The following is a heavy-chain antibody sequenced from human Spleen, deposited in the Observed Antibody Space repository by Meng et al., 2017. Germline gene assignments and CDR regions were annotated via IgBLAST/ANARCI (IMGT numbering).Heavy chain of an antibody. CDR2: ISGSGGST. J-gene: IGHJ3*02. CDR1: GFTVSSNY. V-gene: IGHV3-23*01. Sequence: ETLSLTCAASGFTVSSNYMSWVRQAPGKGLEWVSGISGSGGSTYYADSVKGRFTISRDNSKNSLYLQMNSLRAEDTAVYYCAKDRTQQDAFDIWGQGTMVTVSS. CDR3: AKDRTQQDAFDI. D-gene: IGHD6-13*01.